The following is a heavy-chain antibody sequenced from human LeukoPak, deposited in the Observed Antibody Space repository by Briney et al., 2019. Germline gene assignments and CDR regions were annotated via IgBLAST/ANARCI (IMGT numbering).Heavy chain of an antibody. CDR3: ARDGHGSSRFY. CDR2: IIPILGIA. Sequence: SVKVSCKASGGTFSSYAISWVRQAPGQGLEWMGRIIPILGIANYAQKFQGRVTITADKSTSTAYMELSSLRSEDTAVYYCARDGHGSSRFYWGQGTLVTVSS. J-gene: IGHJ4*02. D-gene: IGHD6-19*01. CDR1: GGTFSSYA. V-gene: IGHV1-69*04.